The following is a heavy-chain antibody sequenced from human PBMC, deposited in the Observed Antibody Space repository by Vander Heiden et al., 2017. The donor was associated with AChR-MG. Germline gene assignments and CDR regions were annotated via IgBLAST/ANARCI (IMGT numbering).Heavy chain of an antibody. CDR3: ARGDAGDYVPFDY. CDR1: GGSFSGYY. CDR2: INHSGST. D-gene: IGHD4-17*01. J-gene: IGHJ4*02. Sequence: QVQLQQWGAGLLKPSETLSLTCAVYGGSFSGYYWSWIRQPPGKGLEWIGEINHSGSTNYNPSLKSRVTISVDTSKNQFSLKLSSVTAADTAVYYCARGDAGDYVPFDYWGQGTLVTVSS. V-gene: IGHV4-34*01.